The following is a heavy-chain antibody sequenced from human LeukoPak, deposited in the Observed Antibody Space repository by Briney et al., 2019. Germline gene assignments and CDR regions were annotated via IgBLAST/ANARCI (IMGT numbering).Heavy chain of an antibody. Sequence: GGSLRLSCAASGFTFSTYSMNWVRQAPGKGLEWVSYISSSSSTIYYADSVKGRLTISRDNAKNSLYLQMNSLRAEDTAVYYCARGSTYYDSSGQVPFDYWGQGTLVTVSS. CDR3: ARGSTYYDSSGQVPFDY. CDR2: ISSSSSTI. D-gene: IGHD3-22*01. CDR1: GFTFSTYS. V-gene: IGHV3-48*01. J-gene: IGHJ4*02.